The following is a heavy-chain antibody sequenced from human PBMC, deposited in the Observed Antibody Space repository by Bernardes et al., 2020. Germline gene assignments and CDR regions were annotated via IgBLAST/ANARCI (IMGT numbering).Heavy chain of an antibody. V-gene: IGHV4-39*01. CDR3: ARHRSLLGAYYYYYGMDV. Sequence: SETLSLTCTVSGGSISSSSYYWGWIRQPPGKGLEWIGSIYYSGSTYYNPSLKSRVTISVDTSKNQFSLKLSSVTAADTAVYYCARHRSLLGAYYYYYGMDVWGQGTTVTVSS. CDR2: IYYSGST. CDR1: GGSISSSSYY. D-gene: IGHD2-21*02. J-gene: IGHJ6*02.